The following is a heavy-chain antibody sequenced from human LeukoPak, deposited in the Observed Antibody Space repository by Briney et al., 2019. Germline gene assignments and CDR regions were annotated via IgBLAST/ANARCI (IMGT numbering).Heavy chain of an antibody. V-gene: IGHV1-69*04. D-gene: IGHD3-3*01. CDR3: ERASEMGSPEWSLSPYYYYSMDV. CDR2: IIPIFGIA. CDR1: GGTFSSYA. J-gene: IGHJ6*02. Sequence: GASVKVSCKASGGTFSSYAISWVRQAPGQGLEWMGRIIPIFGIANYAQKFLGRVTITADNSTSTAYMELSSLTPEDTAVYYCERASEMGSPEWSLSPYYYYSMDVWGQGTTITVSS.